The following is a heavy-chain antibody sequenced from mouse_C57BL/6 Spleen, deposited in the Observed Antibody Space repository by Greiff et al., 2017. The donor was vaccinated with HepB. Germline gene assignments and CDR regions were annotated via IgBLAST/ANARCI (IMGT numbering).Heavy chain of an antibody. Sequence: EVHLVESEGGLVQPGSSMKLSCTASGFTFSDYYMAWVRQVPEKGLEWVANINYDGSSTYYLDSLKSRFIISRDNAKNILYLQMSSLKSEDTATYYCAREVYDGYLDYWGQGTTLTVSS. V-gene: IGHV5-16*01. CDR1: GFTFSDYY. D-gene: IGHD2-3*01. CDR2: INYDGSST. CDR3: AREVYDGYLDY. J-gene: IGHJ2*01.